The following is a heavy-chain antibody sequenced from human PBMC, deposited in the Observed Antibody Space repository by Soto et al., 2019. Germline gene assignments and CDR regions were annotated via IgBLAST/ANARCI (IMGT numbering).Heavy chain of an antibody. CDR3: ARSNTGWYYFDY. CDR2: IDYSGST. D-gene: IGHD6-19*01. V-gene: IGHV4-59*01. J-gene: IGHJ4*02. CDR1: GGSFSGYY. Sequence: PSETLSLTCAVYGGSFSGYYWSWIRQPPGKRLDWIGYIDYSGSTNYNPSLKSRVTISVDTSKKQVSLKLSSVTAADTAVYYCARSNTGWYYFDYWGQGTLVTVS.